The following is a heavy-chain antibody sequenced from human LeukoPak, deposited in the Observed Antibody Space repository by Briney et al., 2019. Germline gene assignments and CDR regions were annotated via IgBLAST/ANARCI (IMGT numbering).Heavy chain of an antibody. D-gene: IGHD3-22*01. CDR2: IIPIFGTA. CDR3: ARSTRIYDSSAVYFDY. CDR1: GGTFSSYA. Sequence: SVKVSCKASGGTFSSYAISWVRQAPGQGLEWMGGIIPIFGTANYAQKFQGRVTITTDESTSTAYMELSSLRSEDTAVYYCARSTRIYDSSAVYFDYWGQGTLVTVSS. V-gene: IGHV1-69*05. J-gene: IGHJ4*02.